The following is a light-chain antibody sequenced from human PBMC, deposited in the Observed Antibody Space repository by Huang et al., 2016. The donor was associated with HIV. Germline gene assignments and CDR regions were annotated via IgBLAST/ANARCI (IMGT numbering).Light chain of an antibody. J-gene: IGKJ5*01. CDR3: QQRGNWPIT. CDR1: QSLSSY. CDR2: DAS. Sequence: EIVLTQSPATLSLSPGERATLSCRASQSLSSYLAWYQQQPGQAPRLLIYDASNRATGIPARFSGSGSGTDFTLTISSLEPEDFAVYYCQQRGNWPITFGQGTRLEIK. V-gene: IGKV3-11*01.